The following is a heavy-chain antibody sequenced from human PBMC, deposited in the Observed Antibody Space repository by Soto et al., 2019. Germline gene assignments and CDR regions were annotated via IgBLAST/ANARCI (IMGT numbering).Heavy chain of an antibody. J-gene: IGHJ4*02. CDR2: ISPNGNNQ. CDR1: GFTFTTYA. Sequence: QVQLVESGGGVVQSGGSLRLSCVDHGFTFTTYALHWIRQAPGKGLEWVAVISPNGNNQYYADSVKGRFTISRDTSKSTLYLQMTSLRPDDTAVYYCASGAGFYYDTSRYWGQGTLVTVSS. D-gene: IGHD3-22*01. CDR3: ASGAGFYYDTSRY. V-gene: IGHV3-30*04.